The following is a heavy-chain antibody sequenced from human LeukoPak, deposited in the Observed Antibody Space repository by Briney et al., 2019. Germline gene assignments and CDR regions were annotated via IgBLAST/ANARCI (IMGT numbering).Heavy chain of an antibody. Sequence: KVSCKASGYTFTSYYMHWVRQAPGQGLEWMGIINPSGGSTSYAQKFQGRVTMTRDTSTSTVYMELSSLRSEDTAVYYCAREGCSGGSCYGVGAFDIWGQGTMVTVSS. CDR3: AREGCSGGSCYGVGAFDI. CDR2: INPSGGST. CDR1: GYTFTSYY. D-gene: IGHD2-15*01. V-gene: IGHV1-46*01. J-gene: IGHJ3*02.